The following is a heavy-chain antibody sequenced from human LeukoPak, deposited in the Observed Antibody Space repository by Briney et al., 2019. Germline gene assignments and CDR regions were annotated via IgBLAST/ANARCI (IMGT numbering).Heavy chain of an antibody. J-gene: IGHJ4*02. CDR3: AHMVEYYDSSGYSGNFDY. Sequence: SGPTLVNPTQTLTLTCTFSGFSLSTSGVGVGWIRQPPGKALEWLALIYWNDDKRYSPSLKSRLTITKDTSKNQVVLTMTNMDPVDTATYYCAHMVEYYDSSGYSGNFDYWGQGTLVTVSS. CDR1: GFSLSTSGVG. CDR2: IYWNDDK. D-gene: IGHD3-22*01. V-gene: IGHV2-5*01.